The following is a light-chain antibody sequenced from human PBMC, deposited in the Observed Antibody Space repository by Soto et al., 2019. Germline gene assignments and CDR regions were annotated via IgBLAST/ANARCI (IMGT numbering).Light chain of an antibody. CDR1: SSNIGGNT. CDR3: STWDDSLNGPL. J-gene: IGLJ2*01. V-gene: IGLV1-44*01. CDR2: SNS. Sequence: QSVLTQPPSASGTPGQRVTISCSGGSSNIGGNTVNWYQQLPGAAPKLIIFSNSQQPSGVPDRFSGSKSGTSASLAIGGLQSEDEAEYYCSTWDDSLNGPLFGGGTKLTVL.